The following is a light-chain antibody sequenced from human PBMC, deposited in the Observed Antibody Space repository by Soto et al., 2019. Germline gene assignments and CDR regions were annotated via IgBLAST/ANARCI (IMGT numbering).Light chain of an antibody. CDR1: SSSIGAGYD. J-gene: IGLJ2*01. Sequence: QSVLTQPPSVSGAPGQRVTISCTWGSSSIGAGYDVHWYQHLPGTAPKLLIYGDSNRPSGVPDRFSGSKSGTSASLAITGLQAEDEGDYYCQSYDSSLSGRVVFGGGTKLTVL. CDR3: QSYDSSLSGRVV. V-gene: IGLV1-40*01. CDR2: GDS.